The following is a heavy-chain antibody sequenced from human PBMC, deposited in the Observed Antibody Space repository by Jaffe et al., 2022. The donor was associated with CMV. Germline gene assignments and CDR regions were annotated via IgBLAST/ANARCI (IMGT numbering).Heavy chain of an antibody. D-gene: IGHD3-3*01. CDR1: GFTFSSYA. CDR3: ANSKVPRTIFGVAHYFDY. CDR2: ISGSGGST. V-gene: IGHV3-23*01. Sequence: EVQLLESGGGLVQPGGSLRLSCAASGFTFSSYAMSWVRQAPGKGLEWVSAISGSGGSTYYADSVKGRFTISRDNSKNTLYLQMNSLRAEDTAVYYCANSKVPRTIFGVAHYFDYWGQGTLVTVSS. J-gene: IGHJ4*02.